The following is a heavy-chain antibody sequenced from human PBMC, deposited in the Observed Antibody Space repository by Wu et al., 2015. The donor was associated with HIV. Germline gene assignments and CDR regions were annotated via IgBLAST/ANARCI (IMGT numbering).Heavy chain of an antibody. J-gene: IGHJ5*02. Sequence: QVQLLQSGAEVKKPGASVKVSCKASGYTFTGYQIIWARQAPGQGLEWMGWINTYSGDTKYAQKFQGRVTLTTDTSTRTAYMELRSLRSDDTAVYYCAREITMVIDSHRGDYNWLDPWGQGTLVTVSS. D-gene: IGHD3-10*01. CDR3: AREITMVIDSHRGDYNWLDP. CDR2: INTYSGDT. V-gene: IGHV1-18*01. CDR1: GYTFTGYQ.